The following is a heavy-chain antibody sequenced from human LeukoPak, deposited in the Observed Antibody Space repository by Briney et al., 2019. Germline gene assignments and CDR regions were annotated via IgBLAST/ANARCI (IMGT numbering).Heavy chain of an antibody. CDR2: ISGSGGST. CDR1: GFSFSNYA. V-gene: IGHV3-23*01. J-gene: IGHJ3*02. Sequence: GGSLRLSCAVSGFSFSNYAMSWVRQFPGKGLEWVSAISGSGGSTYYADSVKGRFTISRDNSKNTLYLQMNSLRAEDTAVYYCAKPVVVTAKPGLDAFDIWGQGTMVTVSS. CDR3: AKPVVVTAKPGLDAFDI. D-gene: IGHD2-21*02.